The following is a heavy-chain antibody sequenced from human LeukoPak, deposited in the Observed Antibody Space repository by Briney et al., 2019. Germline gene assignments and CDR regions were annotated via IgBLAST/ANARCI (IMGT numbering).Heavy chain of an antibody. CDR3: AHEFPCGGDCYGYFYYYGMDV. V-gene: IGHV1-69*04. CDR2: TIPIFGIA. CDR1: GGTFSSYA. Sequence: GASVKVSCKASGGTFSSYAISWVRQAPGQGLEWMGRTIPIFGIANYAQKFQGRVTITADKSTSTAYMELSSLRSEDTAVYYCAHEFPCGGDCYGYFYYYGMDVWGQGTTVTVSS. D-gene: IGHD2-21*02. J-gene: IGHJ6*02.